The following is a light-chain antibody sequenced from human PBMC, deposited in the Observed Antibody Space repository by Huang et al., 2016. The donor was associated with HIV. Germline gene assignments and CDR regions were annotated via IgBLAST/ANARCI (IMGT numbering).Light chain of an antibody. Sequence: EIVLTQSPGTLSLSPGERATLSCRASQPVRNSYLAWYQQKPGQVPRLLIYGAYNRDGCIPDRVSGSQSGTDFTLAISRLEPEDFAVYYCQQYGSSPRTFGQGTKLEIK. J-gene: IGKJ2*01. CDR1: QPVRNSY. CDR3: QQYGSSPRT. CDR2: GAY. V-gene: IGKV3-20*01.